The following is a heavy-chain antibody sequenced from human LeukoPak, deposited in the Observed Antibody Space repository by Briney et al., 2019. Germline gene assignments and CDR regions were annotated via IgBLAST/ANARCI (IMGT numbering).Heavy chain of an antibody. J-gene: IGHJ4*02. V-gene: IGHV4-31*03. Sequence: SETLSLTCTVSGVSISSGGYYWSWIRQHPGKGLEWIVYIYYSGSTYYNPSLKSRVTISVDTSKNQFSLKLSSVTAADTAVYYCARCSGGLWVGELLTWGQGTLVTVSS. CDR1: GVSISSGGYY. CDR2: IYYSGST. D-gene: IGHD3-10*01. CDR3: ARCSGGLWVGELLT.